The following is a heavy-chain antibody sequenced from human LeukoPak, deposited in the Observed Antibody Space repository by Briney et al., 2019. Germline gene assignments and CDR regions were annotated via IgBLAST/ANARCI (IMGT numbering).Heavy chain of an antibody. J-gene: IGHJ4*02. D-gene: IGHD6-13*01. V-gene: IGHV1-2*02. CDR3: ARYSSSWSKPYYFDY. CDR1: GYTFTGYY. CDR2: INPNSGGT. Sequence: ASVKVSCKASGYTFTGYYMHWVRQAPGQGLEWMGWINPNSGGTSYAQKFQGRVTMTRDTSISTAYMELSRLRSDDTAVYYCARYSSSWSKPYYFDYWGQGTLVTVSS.